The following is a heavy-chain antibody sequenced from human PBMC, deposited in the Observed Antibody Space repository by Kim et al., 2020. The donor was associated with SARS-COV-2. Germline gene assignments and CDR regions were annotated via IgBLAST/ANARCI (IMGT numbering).Heavy chain of an antibody. CDR3: AKDRDDFWSGYYTDYYYYYMDA. CDR2: ISGSGGST. V-gene: IGHV3-23*01. J-gene: IGHJ6*03. D-gene: IGHD3-3*01. CDR1: GFTFSSYA. Sequence: GGSLRLSCAASGFTFSSYAMSWVRQAPGKGLEWVSAISGSGGSTYYADSVKGRFTISRDNSKNTLYLQMNSLRAEDTAVYYCAKDRDDFWSGYYTDYYYYYMDAWGKGTTVTVSS.